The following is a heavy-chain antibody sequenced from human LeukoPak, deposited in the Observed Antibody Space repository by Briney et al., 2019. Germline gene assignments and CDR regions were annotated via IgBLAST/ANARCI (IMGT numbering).Heavy chain of an antibody. V-gene: IGHV3-33*06. CDR3: AKDLSRSWSAYFDF. CDR1: GFTFSSYG. Sequence: GGSLRLSCAASGFTFSSYGMHWVRQAPGKGLEWVAMVWYDGTNEYYADSVKGRFTISRDNSKNTLHLQMNSLRAEDTAMYYCAKDLSRSWSAYFDFWGQGTLVAVSS. J-gene: IGHJ4*02. D-gene: IGHD1-26*01. CDR2: VWYDGTNE.